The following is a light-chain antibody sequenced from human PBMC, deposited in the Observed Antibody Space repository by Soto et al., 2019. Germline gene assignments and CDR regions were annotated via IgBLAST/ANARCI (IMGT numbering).Light chain of an antibody. CDR1: SSDVGAYDF. Sequence: QSVLTQPSSVSGSPWQAITISCTGTSSDVGAYDFVSWYQQHPDKAPKLMIYEVSNRPSGVSNRFSGSKSVNTATLTISGLQAEDEADYYCSSYTSSSTRVFGTGTKVTVL. V-gene: IGLV2-14*03. J-gene: IGLJ1*01. CDR2: EVS. CDR3: SSYTSSSTRV.